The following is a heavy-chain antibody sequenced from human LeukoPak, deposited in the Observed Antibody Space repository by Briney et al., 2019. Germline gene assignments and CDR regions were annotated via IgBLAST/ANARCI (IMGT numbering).Heavy chain of an antibody. J-gene: IGHJ4*02. CDR3: ARPEGGSLAAAFGY. V-gene: IGHV4-39*01. CDR1: GGSISSSSYY. D-gene: IGHD6-13*01. CDR2: IYYSGST. Sequence: SETLSLTCTVSGGSISSSSYYWGWIRQPPGKGLEWIGSIYYSGSTNYNPSLKSRVTISVDTSKNQFSLKLSSVTAADTAVYYCARPEGGSLAAAFGYWGQGTLVTVSS.